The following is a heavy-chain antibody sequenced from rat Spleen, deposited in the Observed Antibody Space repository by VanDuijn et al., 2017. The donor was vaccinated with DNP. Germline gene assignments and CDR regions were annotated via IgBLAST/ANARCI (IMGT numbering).Heavy chain of an antibody. CDR3: ARLRFDYSSPGVFDY. V-gene: IGHV5-29*01. D-gene: IGHD1-2*01. Sequence: EVQRVESGGGLVQPGRSLKLSCAASGFTFSNYGMAWVRQAPTKGLEWVATISYDGSSTYYRDSVKGRFTISRDNAKSTLYLQMDSLRSEDTATYYCARLRFDYSSPGVFDYWGQGVMVTVSS. CDR2: ISYDGSST. CDR1: GFTFSNYG. J-gene: IGHJ2*01.